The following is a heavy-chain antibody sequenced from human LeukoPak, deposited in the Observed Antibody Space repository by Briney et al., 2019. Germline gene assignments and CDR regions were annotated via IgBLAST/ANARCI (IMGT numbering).Heavy chain of an antibody. V-gene: IGHV4-61*01. CDR3: ARGGYYGSGNDFRFDP. CDR2: IYYSGST. D-gene: IGHD3-10*01. J-gene: IGHJ5*02. Sequence: PSETLSLTCTVSGGSISSSSYYWSWIRQPPGKGLEWIGYIYYSGSTNYNPSLKSRVTISVDTSKNQFSLKLSSVTPADTAVYYCARGGYYGSGNDFRFDPWGQGTLVTVSS. CDR1: GGSISSSSYY.